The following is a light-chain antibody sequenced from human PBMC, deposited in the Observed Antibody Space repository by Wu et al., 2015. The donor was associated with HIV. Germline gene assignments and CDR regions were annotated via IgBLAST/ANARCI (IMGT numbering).Light chain of an antibody. J-gene: IGKJ4*01. CDR3: QQYDTLPLT. Sequence: AIQITQSPSSLSASTGDTVNITCQTSQHIRTSLAWYRQKPGKVPELLIYAASTLQRGVPSRFSGSGSGTGFTLTISCLHSEDLATFYXQQYDTLPLTFGGGPRWTS. CDR2: AAS. CDR1: QHIRTS. V-gene: IGKV1-8*01.